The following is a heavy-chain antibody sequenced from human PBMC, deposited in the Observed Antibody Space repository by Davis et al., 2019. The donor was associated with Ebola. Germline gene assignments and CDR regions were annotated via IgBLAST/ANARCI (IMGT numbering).Heavy chain of an antibody. CDR3: AIQIVGSSRVFDY. D-gene: IGHD1-26*01. V-gene: IGHV4-39*01. Sequence: SETLSLTCTVSGASISSSNYYWGWIRQPPGKGLECIGSIYYSGSTYYNPSLKSRVTMSVDTSRSQFSLKVNSVIAADTAVYYCAIQIVGSSRVFDYWGQGTLVTVSS. CDR1: GASISSSNYY. J-gene: IGHJ4*02. CDR2: IYYSGST.